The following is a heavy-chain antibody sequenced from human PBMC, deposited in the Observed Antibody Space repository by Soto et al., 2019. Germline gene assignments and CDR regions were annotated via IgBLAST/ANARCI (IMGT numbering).Heavy chain of an antibody. CDR3: ARGRSRYCSSTSCYGFGY. CDR2: INHSGST. CDR1: VGSFSGYY. Sequence: QVQLQQWGAGLLKPSETLSLTCAVYVGSFSGYYWSWIRQPQGQGLEWIGEINHSGSTNYNPSLTSRVTISVDTSKNQFSLKLSSVTAADTAVYYCARGRSRYCSSTSCYGFGYWGQGTLVTVSS. J-gene: IGHJ4*02. D-gene: IGHD2-2*01. V-gene: IGHV4-34*01.